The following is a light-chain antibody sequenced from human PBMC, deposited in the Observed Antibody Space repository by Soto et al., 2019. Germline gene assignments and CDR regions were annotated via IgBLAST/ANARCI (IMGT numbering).Light chain of an antibody. CDR3: QQANCLSLT. V-gene: IGKV1-12*01. CDR1: QGISSW. J-gene: IGKJ4*01. Sequence: EIQMTRSPSSVSASVGDRVSITCRASQGISSWLAWYQQKPGKPPKXQIYAASIVQSGVPPRFSGIGSGTDGTLTLSSLQPEDFATYDGQQANCLSLTFGEGTKVDI. CDR2: AAS.